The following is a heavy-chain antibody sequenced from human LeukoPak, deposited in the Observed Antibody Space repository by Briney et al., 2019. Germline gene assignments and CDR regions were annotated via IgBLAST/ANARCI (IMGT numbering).Heavy chain of an antibody. CDR1: GGSISSSSYY. Sequence: SETLSLTCTVSGGSISSSSYYWGWIRQPPGKGLEWIGSIYYSGSTYYNPSLKSRVTILVDTSKNQFSLKLSSVTAADTAVYYCARVGVAGHLLLDYWGQGTLVTVSS. CDR3: ARVGVAGHLLLDY. V-gene: IGHV4-39*07. J-gene: IGHJ4*02. D-gene: IGHD6-19*01. CDR2: IYYSGST.